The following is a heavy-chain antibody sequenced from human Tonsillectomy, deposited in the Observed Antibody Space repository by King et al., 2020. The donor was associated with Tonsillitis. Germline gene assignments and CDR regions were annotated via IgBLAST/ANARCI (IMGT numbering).Heavy chain of an antibody. V-gene: IGHV4-39*07. J-gene: IGHJ4*02. CDR2: IYYSGST. Sequence: LQLQESGPGLVKPSETLSLTCTVSGGSISSSSYYWGWIRQPPGKGLEWIGSIYYSGSTYYNPSLKSRVTISVDTSKNQFSLKLSSVTAADTAVYYCAIGSPDYYDSSGYYSGFDYWGQGTLVTVSS. CDR1: GGSISSSSYY. D-gene: IGHD3-22*01. CDR3: AIGSPDYYDSSGYYSGFDY.